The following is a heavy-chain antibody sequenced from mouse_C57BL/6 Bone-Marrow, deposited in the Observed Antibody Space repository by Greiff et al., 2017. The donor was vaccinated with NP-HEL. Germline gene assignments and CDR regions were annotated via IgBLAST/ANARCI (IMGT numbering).Heavy chain of an antibody. CDR3: ARKAYYGRSYEFAY. V-gene: IGHV1-50*01. CDR1: GYTFTTYW. CDR2: IDPSDSYT. D-gene: IGHD1-1*01. Sequence: VKLQQPGAELVKPGASVKLSCKASGYTFTTYWMQWVKQRPGQGLEWIGEIDPSDSYTNYNQKFKGKATLTVATSSSTAYMQLSSLTSEDSAVYYCARKAYYGRSYEFAYWGQGTLVTVSA. J-gene: IGHJ3*01.